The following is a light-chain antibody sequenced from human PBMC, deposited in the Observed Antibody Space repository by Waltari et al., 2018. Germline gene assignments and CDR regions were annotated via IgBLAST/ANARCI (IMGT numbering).Light chain of an antibody. CDR2: KAS. J-gene: IGKJ1*01. V-gene: IGKV1-5*03. Sequence: DIQMTQSPSTLSASVGDRVTITCRASQSISTWLAWYQQKPGKAPKLLIYKASNLVSGVPSRFSGSGSATEFTLTISSLQPDDFASYYCQTYNSFSPWTFGQGTKVEIK. CDR3: QTYNSFSPWT. CDR1: QSISTW.